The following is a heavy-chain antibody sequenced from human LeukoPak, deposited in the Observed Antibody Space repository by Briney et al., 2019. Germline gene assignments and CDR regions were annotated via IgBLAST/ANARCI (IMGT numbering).Heavy chain of an antibody. J-gene: IGHJ4*02. CDR1: GGSISSSSYY. CDR2: IYYSGST. V-gene: IGHV4-39*01. Sequence: SETLSLTCTVSGGSISSSSYYWGWIRQPPGKGLEWIGSIYYSGSTYYNPSLKSRVTISVDTSKNQFSLKLSSVTAADTAVYYCARRHRGYSYGYGEYWGQGTLVTVSS. D-gene: IGHD5-18*01. CDR3: ARRHRGYSYGYGEY.